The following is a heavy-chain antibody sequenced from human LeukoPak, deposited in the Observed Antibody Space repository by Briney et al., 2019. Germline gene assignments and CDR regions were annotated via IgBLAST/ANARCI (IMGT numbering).Heavy chain of an antibody. CDR1: GYTFTGYY. D-gene: IGHD2-2*01. CDR2: INPNSGGT. CDR3: AREPELGYCSSTSCSHDY. Sequence: ASVKVSCKASGYTFTGYYMHWVRQAPGQGLEWMGWINPNSGGTNYAQKFQGRVTMTRDTSISTAYMELSRLRSDDTAVYYCAREPELGYCSSTSCSHDYWGQGTLVTVSS. V-gene: IGHV1-2*02. J-gene: IGHJ4*02.